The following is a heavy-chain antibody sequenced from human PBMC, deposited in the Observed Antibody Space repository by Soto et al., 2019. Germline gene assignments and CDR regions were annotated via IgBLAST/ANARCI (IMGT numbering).Heavy chain of an antibody. V-gene: IGHV4-59*01. CDR2: VSSTGST. Sequence: SETLSLTCTVSGASITQYYWNWIRQSPGKGLEWIVSVSSTGSTVYNPSLTSRVTVSLDTSKNQFSLTLNSVTAADTAVYHCAGGGDTPYHNQVLDLGGQGTLVTVS. J-gene: IGHJ4*02. CDR1: GASITQYY. CDR3: AGGGDTPYHNQVLDL. D-gene: IGHD2-8*01.